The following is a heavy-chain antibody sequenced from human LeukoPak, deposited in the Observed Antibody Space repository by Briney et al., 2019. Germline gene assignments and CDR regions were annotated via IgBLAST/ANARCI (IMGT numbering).Heavy chain of an antibody. D-gene: IGHD4-17*01. Sequence: PGGSLRLSCTASGFTFGDYAMSWVRLAPGKGLEWVGFIRSKAYGGTTEYAASVKGRFTISRDDSKSIAYLQMNSLKTEDTAVYYCTGDYALADAFDIWGQGTMVTVSS. CDR2: IRSKAYGGTT. CDR1: GFTFGDYA. J-gene: IGHJ3*02. CDR3: TGDYALADAFDI. V-gene: IGHV3-49*04.